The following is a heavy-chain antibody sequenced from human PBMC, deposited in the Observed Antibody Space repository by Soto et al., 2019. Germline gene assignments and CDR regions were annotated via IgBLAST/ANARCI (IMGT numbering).Heavy chain of an antibody. CDR2: ISGSGGST. V-gene: IGHV3-23*01. Sequence: GGSLRLSCAASGFTFSSYAMSWVRQAPGKGLEWVSAISGSGGSTYYADSVKGRFTISRDNSKNTLYLQMNSLRAEDTAVYYCAKLWFGELLPEGFDYWGQGTLVTVSS. CDR3: AKLWFGELLPEGFDY. CDR1: GFTFSSYA. D-gene: IGHD3-10*01. J-gene: IGHJ4*02.